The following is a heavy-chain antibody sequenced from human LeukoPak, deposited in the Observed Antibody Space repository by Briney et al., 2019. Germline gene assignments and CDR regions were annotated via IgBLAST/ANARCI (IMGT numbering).Heavy chain of an antibody. D-gene: IGHD6-19*01. J-gene: IGHJ2*01. Sequence: PSETLSLTCAVYGGSFSGYYWSWIRQPPGKGLEWIGEINHSGSTNYNPSLKSRVTISVDTSKNQFSLRLSSVTAADTAVYYCARVLEGSSGQHWYFDLWGRGTLVTV. CDR3: ARVLEGSSGQHWYFDL. CDR2: INHSGST. V-gene: IGHV4-34*01. CDR1: GGSFSGYY.